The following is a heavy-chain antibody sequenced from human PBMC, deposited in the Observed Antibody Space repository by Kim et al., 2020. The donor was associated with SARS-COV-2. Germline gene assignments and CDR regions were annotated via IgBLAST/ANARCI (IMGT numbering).Heavy chain of an antibody. Sequence: ASVKVSCKASGYTFTSYGISWVRQAPGQGLEWMGWISAYNGNTNYAQKLQGRVTMTTDTSTSTAYMELRSLRSDDTAVYYCARDDGSAPQYGSGSYYYYYYGMDVWGQGTTVTVSS. CDR3: ARDDGSAPQYGSGSYYYYYYGMDV. V-gene: IGHV1-18*01. CDR1: GYTFTSYG. D-gene: IGHD3-10*01. J-gene: IGHJ6*02. CDR2: ISAYNGNT.